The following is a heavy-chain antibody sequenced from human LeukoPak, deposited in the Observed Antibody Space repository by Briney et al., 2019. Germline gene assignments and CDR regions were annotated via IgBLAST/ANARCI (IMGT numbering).Heavy chain of an antibody. J-gene: IGHJ3*01. Sequence: SQTLSLTCAISGDSVSSNGVAWNWIRQSPSRGLEWLGRTYYTSRWNTDYATSVRGRIIINPDTSKNQFSLRLNSMTPEDTAVFFCASGRGSAFGVWGQGTTVTVSS. CDR3: ASGRGSAFGV. D-gene: IGHD1-26*01. CDR1: GDSVSSNGVA. V-gene: IGHV6-1*01. CDR2: TYYTSRWNT.